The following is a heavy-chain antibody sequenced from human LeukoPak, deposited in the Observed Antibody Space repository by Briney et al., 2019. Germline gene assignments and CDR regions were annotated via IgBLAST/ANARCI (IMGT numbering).Heavy chain of an antibody. CDR1: GFTFSSYS. J-gene: IGHJ3*02. V-gene: IGHV3-21*01. CDR2: ISSSSSYT. CDR3: ARGGAAAGIDAFDI. Sequence: GGSLRLSCAAAGFTFSSYSMNWVRQAPGKGLEWVSSISSSSSYTYYADSVKGRFTISRDNAKNSLYLQMNSLRAEDTAVYYCARGGAAAGIDAFDICGQGTMFTVSS. D-gene: IGHD6-13*01.